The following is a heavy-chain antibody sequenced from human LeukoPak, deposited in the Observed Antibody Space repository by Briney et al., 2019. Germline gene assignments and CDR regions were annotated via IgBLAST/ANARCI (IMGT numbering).Heavy chain of an antibody. CDR2: IKQDGGQI. J-gene: IGHJ4*02. CDR3: ARLGARQMLEY. D-gene: IGHD4-17*01. V-gene: IGHV3-7*01. Sequence: PGGSLRLSCAASGFTVSSNSMSWVRQAPGKGLEWVANIKQDGGQIYYLDSVKGRFTVSRDNAKNSLYLQMNSLRAEDTAVYYCARLGARQMLEYWGQGTLVTVSS. CDR1: GFTVSSNS.